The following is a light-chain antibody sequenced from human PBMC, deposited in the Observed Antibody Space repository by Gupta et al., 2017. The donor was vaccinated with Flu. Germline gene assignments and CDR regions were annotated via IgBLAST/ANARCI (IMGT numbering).Light chain of an antibody. Sequence: PTSLAASVGDRVTITCRASHSISDFLDWYQQKPGKAPKLLIYAASILQGGVPSRFSGSGSGTDFTLTINRLQPEDFATYYCQQCNSNAQTFGRGTRLDMK. CDR1: HSISDF. CDR3: QQCNSNAQT. CDR2: AAS. J-gene: IGKJ5*01. V-gene: IGKV1-39*01.